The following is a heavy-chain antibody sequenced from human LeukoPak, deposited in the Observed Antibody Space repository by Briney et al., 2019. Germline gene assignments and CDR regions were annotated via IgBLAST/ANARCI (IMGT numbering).Heavy chain of an antibody. D-gene: IGHD5-18*01. V-gene: IGHV3-53*01. CDR3: ARGPETAMVPRY. J-gene: IGHJ4*02. CDR2: IYSGGST. Sequence: GGSLRLSCAASGFTVSSNYMSWVRQAPGKGLEWVSVIYSGGSTYYADSVKGRFTISRDNSKNTLYLQVSSLRVEDTAVYYCARGPETAMVPRYWGQGTLVTVSS. CDR1: GFTVSSNY.